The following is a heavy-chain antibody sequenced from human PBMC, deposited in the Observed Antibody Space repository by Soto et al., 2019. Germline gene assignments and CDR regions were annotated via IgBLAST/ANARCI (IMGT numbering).Heavy chain of an antibody. CDR1: GFTFTSSA. CDR3: AALGIAAAAEAYFDL. Sequence: QMQLVQSGPEVKKPGTSVKVSCKASGFTFTSSAVQWVRQARGQRLEWIGWIVVGSGNTNYAQKFKERVTMHRDMSTSTAYMELSSLRSEDTAVYYCAALGIAAAAEAYFDLWGRGTLVTVSS. D-gene: IGHD6-13*01. V-gene: IGHV1-58*01. CDR2: IVVGSGNT. J-gene: IGHJ2*01.